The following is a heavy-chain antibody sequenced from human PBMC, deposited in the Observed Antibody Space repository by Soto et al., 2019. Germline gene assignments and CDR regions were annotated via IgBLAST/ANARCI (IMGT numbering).Heavy chain of an antibody. D-gene: IGHD2-2*01. CDR2: INHSGST. V-gene: IGHV4-34*01. CDR1: GGSFSGYY. J-gene: IGHJ4*02. Sequence: SETLSLTCAVYGGSFSGYYWSWIRQPPGKGLEWIGEINHSGSTNYNPSLKSRVTISVDTSKNQFSLKLSSVTAADTAVYYCARKLGYCSSTSCYRGFDYWGQGTLVTVSS. CDR3: ARKLGYCSSTSCYRGFDY.